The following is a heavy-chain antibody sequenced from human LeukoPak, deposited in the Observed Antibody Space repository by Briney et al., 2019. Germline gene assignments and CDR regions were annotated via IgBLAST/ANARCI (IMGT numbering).Heavy chain of an antibody. CDR2: ISGSGGST. Sequence: GGSLRLSCAASGFTVSSNYMSWVRQAPGKGLEWVSAISGSGGSTYYADSVKGRFTISRDNSKNTLYLQMNSLRAEDTAVYYCAKSDTAMVGYYYYYMDVWGKGTTVTVSS. D-gene: IGHD5-18*01. V-gene: IGHV3-23*01. CDR3: AKSDTAMVGYYYYYMDV. J-gene: IGHJ6*03. CDR1: GFTVSSNY.